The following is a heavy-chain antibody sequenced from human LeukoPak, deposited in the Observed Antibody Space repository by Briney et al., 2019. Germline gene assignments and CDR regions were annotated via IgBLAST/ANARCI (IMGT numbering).Heavy chain of an antibody. Sequence: GGSLRLSCAAPGFTFSNAWMSWVRQAPGKGLEWVGRIKSKTDGGTTDYAAPVKGRFTISRDDSKNTLYLQMNSLKTEDTAVYYWTTAWYYDILTGYSNFDYWGQGTLVTVSS. CDR1: GFTFSNAW. CDR2: IKSKTDGGTT. J-gene: IGHJ4*02. D-gene: IGHD3-9*01. V-gene: IGHV3-15*01. CDR3: TTAWYYDILTGYSNFDY.